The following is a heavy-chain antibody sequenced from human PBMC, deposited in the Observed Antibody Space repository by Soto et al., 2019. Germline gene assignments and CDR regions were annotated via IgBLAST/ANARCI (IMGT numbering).Heavy chain of an antibody. J-gene: IGHJ3*02. CDR3: ARGNGDYYAFDI. CDR2: IYYSGST. Sequence: SETLSLTCPVSGGSISSGCYYWSWIRQHPGKGLEWIGYIYYSGSTYYNPSLKSRVTISVDTSKNQFSLKLSSVTAADTAVYYCARGNGDYYAFDIWGQGTMVTVSS. CDR1: GGSISSGCYY. V-gene: IGHV4-31*03. D-gene: IGHD4-17*01.